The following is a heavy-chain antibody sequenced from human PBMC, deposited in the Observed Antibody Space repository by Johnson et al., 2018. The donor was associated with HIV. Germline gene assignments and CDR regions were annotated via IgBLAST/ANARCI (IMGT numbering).Heavy chain of an antibody. Sequence: VQLVESGGGVVQPGRSLRLSCAASGFTFSSYAMHWVRQAPGKGLEYVSTITSNGGSTYYANSVKGRFTISRDNSKNTLYLQMNSLRAEDTAVYYCARDPDDYGGRDAFDSWGQGTMVTVSS. J-gene: IGHJ3*02. V-gene: IGHV3-64*01. CDR1: GFTFSSYA. D-gene: IGHD4-23*01. CDR3: ARDPDDYGGRDAFDS. CDR2: ITSNGGST.